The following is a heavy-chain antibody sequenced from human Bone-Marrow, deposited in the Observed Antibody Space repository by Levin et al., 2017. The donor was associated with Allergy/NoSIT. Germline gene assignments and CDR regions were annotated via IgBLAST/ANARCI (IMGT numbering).Heavy chain of an antibody. CDR2: IYYNGGT. D-gene: IGHD3-10*01. CDR3: ARYYYGSGSQGNYFDT. CDR1: GDSISSNSYY. Sequence: SETLSLTCTVSGDSISSNSYYWGWVRQPPGTGLEWIGNIYYNGGTSYNPSLKRRVTMSVDTSKNHFALRLTSVTAADTAIYYCARYYYGSGSQGNYFDTWGQETLVTVSS. V-gene: IGHV4-39*02. J-gene: IGHJ5*02.